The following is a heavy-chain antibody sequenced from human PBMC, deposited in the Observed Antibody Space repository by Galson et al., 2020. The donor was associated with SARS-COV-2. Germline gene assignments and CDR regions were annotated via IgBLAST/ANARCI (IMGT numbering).Heavy chain of an antibody. J-gene: IGHJ3*02. Sequence: GGSLRLSCAASGFTFSSSWMHWVRSAPGQALEWVANIKRDAREKNYVDSVKGRFTISRDNARNSLYLQVSSLRAEDTALYYCAREADYYNSSGYHLVDAFDIWGQGTVVTVSS. CDR2: IKRDAREK. V-gene: IGHV3-7*01. CDR3: AREADYYNSSGYHLVDAFDI. CDR1: GFTFSSSW. D-gene: IGHD3-22*01.